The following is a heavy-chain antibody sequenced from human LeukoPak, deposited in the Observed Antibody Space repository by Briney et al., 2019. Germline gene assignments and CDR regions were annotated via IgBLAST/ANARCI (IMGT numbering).Heavy chain of an antibody. CDR1: GGTFSSYA. D-gene: IGHD2-15*01. CDR3: ARGGPSILVVVAAQYDAFDI. CDR2: IIPIFGTA. Sequence: SVKVSCKASGGTFSSYAISWVRQAPGQGLEWMGGIIPIFGTANYAQKFQGRVTITADESTSTAYMELSSLRSEDTAVYYCARGGPSILVVVAAQYDAFDIWGQGSMVTVSS. J-gene: IGHJ3*02. V-gene: IGHV1-69*01.